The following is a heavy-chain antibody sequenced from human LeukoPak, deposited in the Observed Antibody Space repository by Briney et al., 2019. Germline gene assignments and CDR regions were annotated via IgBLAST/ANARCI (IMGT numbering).Heavy chain of an antibody. V-gene: IGHV3-23*01. CDR2: ISGSGGST. Sequence: GSLRLSCAASGFTFSSYAMSWVRQAPGKGLEWVSAISGSGGSTYYADSVKGRFTISRDNSKNTLYLQMNSLRAEDTAVYYCARGHSSSWYFDYWGQGTLVTVSS. CDR1: GFTFSSYA. J-gene: IGHJ4*02. D-gene: IGHD6-13*01. CDR3: ARGHSSSWYFDY.